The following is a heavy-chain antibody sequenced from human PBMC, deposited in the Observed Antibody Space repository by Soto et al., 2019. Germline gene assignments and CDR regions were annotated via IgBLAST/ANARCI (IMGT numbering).Heavy chain of an antibody. J-gene: IGHJ6*02. Sequence: LRLSCTASGFTFGDYAMSWFRQAPGKGLEWVGFIRSKAYGGTTEYAASVKGRFTISRDDSKSIAYLQMNSLKTEDTAVYYCTLLSGDYYYYGMDVWGQGTTVTVSS. CDR2: IRSKAYGGTT. V-gene: IGHV3-49*03. D-gene: IGHD3-10*01. CDR1: GFTFGDYA. CDR3: TLLSGDYYYYGMDV.